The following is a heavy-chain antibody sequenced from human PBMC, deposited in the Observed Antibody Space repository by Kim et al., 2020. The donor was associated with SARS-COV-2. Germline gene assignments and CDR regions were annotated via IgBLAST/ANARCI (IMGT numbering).Heavy chain of an antibody. D-gene: IGHD1-26*01. CDR3: ARGPWGAASL. J-gene: IGHJ4*02. Sequence: GALRLSCTVSGFTLSSSWMHWVRQAPGKGLAWVSRMNGEGSSPTYADPVKGRFTISSDNAKNTLFLQMDSLRVDDTAVDYCARGPWGAASLWGQGRVVT. V-gene: IGHV3-74*01. CDR1: GFTLSSSW. CDR2: MNGEGSSP.